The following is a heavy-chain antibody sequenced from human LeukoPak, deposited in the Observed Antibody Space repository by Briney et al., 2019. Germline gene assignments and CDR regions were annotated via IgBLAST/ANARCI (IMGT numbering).Heavy chain of an antibody. D-gene: IGHD3-10*01. CDR2: ISSSSSYI. Sequence: PGGSLRLSCAASGFTFSSYSMNWVRQAPGKGLEWVSSISSSSSYIYYADSVKGRFTISRDNAKNSLYLQMNSLRAEDTAVHYCVRAHHPGGWFDPWGQGTLVTVSS. CDR3: VRAHHPGGWFDP. J-gene: IGHJ5*02. V-gene: IGHV3-21*01. CDR1: GFTFSSYS.